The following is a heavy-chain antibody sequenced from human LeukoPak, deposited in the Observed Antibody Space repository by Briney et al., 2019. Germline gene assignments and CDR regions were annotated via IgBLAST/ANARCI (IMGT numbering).Heavy chain of an antibody. CDR3: ARQATGQSLVGFDY. CDR2: IYPGDSDT. V-gene: IGHV5-51*01. CDR1: GYTFTNYW. D-gene: IGHD6-19*01. Sequence: KVSCKASGYTFTNYWIAWVRQMPGKGLEWMGIIYPGDSDTRYSPSFQGRVTLSADKATSTAYLQWSSLRASDTAMYYCARQATGQSLVGFDYWGQGTLVTVSS. J-gene: IGHJ4*02.